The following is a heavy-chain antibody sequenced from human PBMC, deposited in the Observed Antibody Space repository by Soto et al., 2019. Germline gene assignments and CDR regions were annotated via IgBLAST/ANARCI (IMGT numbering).Heavy chain of an antibody. D-gene: IGHD2-15*01. Sequence: QVQLVQSGAEVKKPGASVKVSCKTSGYTFTSYGISWVRQAPGQGLEWMGWISAYNGNTNYAQKLQGRVTMTTDTSXSXXHRELRSRRSDDTAVYSCATSNCSGGSCYSYYFDSWGQGTLVTVSS. CDR2: ISAYNGNT. V-gene: IGHV1-18*01. J-gene: IGHJ4*02. CDR1: GYTFTSYG. CDR3: ATSNCSGGSCYSYYFDS.